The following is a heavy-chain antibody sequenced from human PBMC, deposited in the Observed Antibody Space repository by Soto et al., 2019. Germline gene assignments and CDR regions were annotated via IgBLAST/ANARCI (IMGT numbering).Heavy chain of an antibody. CDR1: GGSISSYY. CDR2: IYYSGST. J-gene: IGHJ3*02. Sequence: PSETLSLTCTVSGGSISSYYWSWIRQPPRKGLEWIGYIYYSGSTNYNPSLKSRVTISVDTSKNQFSLKLSSVTAADTAVYYCARVYSSGSPSFDIWGQGTMVTVSS. CDR3: ARVYSSGSPSFDI. V-gene: IGHV4-59*01. D-gene: IGHD6-19*01.